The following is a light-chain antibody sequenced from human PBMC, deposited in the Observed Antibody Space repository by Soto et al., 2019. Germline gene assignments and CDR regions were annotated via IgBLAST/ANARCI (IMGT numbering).Light chain of an antibody. CDR1: SSDVGAYNY. CDR3: YSYTTSSTRV. J-gene: IGLJ2*01. CDR2: DVS. V-gene: IGLV2-14*01. Sequence: QSALTQPASVSGSPGQSITISCTGTSSDVGAYNYVSWYQQHPGKAPELMIYDVSNRPSGVSNRFSGSKSGNTASLTISGLQAEDEADYYCYSYTTSSTRVFGGGTKLTVL.